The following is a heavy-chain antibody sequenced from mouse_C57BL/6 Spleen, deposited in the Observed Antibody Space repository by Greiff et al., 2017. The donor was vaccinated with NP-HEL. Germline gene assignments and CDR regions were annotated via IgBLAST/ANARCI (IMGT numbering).Heavy chain of an antibody. D-gene: IGHD1-1*01. CDR2: IHPNSGST. V-gene: IGHV1-64*01. Sequence: QVQLQQPGAELVKPGASVKLSCKASGYTFTSYRMHWVKQRPGQGLEWIGMIHPNSGSTNYNEKFKSKSTLTVDKSSSTAYMQLSSLTSEDSAVYYGAREDYYVSSCVWYFDVWGTGTTVTVSS. CDR3: AREDYYVSSCVWYFDV. CDR1: GYTFTSYR. J-gene: IGHJ1*03.